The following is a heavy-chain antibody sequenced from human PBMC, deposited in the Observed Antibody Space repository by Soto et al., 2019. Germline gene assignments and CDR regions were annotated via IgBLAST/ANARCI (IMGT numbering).Heavy chain of an antibody. J-gene: IGHJ3*02. CDR2: IIPIFGTA. Sequence: ASVKVSCKASGGTFSSYAISWVRQAPGQGLEWMGGIIPIFGTASYAQKFQGRVTITADESTSTAYMELSSLRSEDTAVYYCARDRYYDSLDAFDICGKGTMVTVSS. V-gene: IGHV1-69*13. CDR3: ARDRYYDSLDAFDI. D-gene: IGHD3-22*01. CDR1: GGTFSSYA.